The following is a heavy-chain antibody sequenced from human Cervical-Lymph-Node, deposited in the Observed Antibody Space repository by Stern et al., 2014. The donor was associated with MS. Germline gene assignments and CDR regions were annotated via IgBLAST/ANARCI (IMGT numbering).Heavy chain of an antibody. D-gene: IGHD3-10*01. J-gene: IGHJ4*02. CDR2: IVPSLGHV. CDR1: GGSFRNFS. CDR3: ATADYDFGSGPNN. Sequence: VQLVESGGEVKRPGSSVKVSCKPSGGSFRNFSVTWVRQAPGQGLERIGKIVPSLGHVNVVPKLQSPLMMTTDKSTKTPYMALSSLKSADTAVYYCATADYDFGSGPNNSGQGTLVTVAS. V-gene: IGHV1-69*09.